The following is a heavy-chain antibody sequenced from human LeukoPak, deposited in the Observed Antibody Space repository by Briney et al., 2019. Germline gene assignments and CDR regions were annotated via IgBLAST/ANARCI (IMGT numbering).Heavy chain of an antibody. J-gene: IGHJ5*02. V-gene: IGHV3-7*01. CDR2: IKQDGSEK. Sequence: GGSLRLSCAASGFTFSSYWMSWVRQAPGKGLEWVANIKQDGSEKYYVDSVKGRFTISRDNAKNSLYLQMNSLRAEDTAVYYCARKVPLWFGELLSWFDPWGQGTLVTVSS. D-gene: IGHD3-10*01. CDR1: GFTFSSYW. CDR3: ARKVPLWFGELLSWFDP.